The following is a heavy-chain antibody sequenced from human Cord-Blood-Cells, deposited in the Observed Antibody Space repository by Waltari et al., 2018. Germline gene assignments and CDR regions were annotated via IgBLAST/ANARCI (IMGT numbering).Heavy chain of an antibody. J-gene: IGHJ3*02. CDR3: YSGSDAFDI. D-gene: IGHD3-10*01. CDR2: MNPNSGNT. Sequence: QVPLVQSGAEVKKPGASVNVSCKAHGYTFTRNDIHWVRQATGQGLEWMGWMNPNSGNTGYAQKFQGRVTMTRNTSISTAYMELSSLRSEDTAVYYCYSGSDAFDIWGQGTMVTVSS. CDR1: GYTFTRND. V-gene: IGHV1-8*01.